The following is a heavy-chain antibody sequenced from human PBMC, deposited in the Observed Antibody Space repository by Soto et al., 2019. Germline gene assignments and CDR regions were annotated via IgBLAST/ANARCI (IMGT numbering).Heavy chain of an antibody. CDR3: ARGLATIISPSGATQYFDY. Sequence: GASVKVSCKASGGTFSSYTISWVRQAPGQGLEWMGRIIPILGIANYAQKFQGRVTITADKSTSTAYMELSSLRSEDTAVYYCARGLATIISPSGATQYFDYWGQGTLVTVSS. CDR2: IIPILGIA. V-gene: IGHV1-69*02. D-gene: IGHD5-12*01. CDR1: GGTFSSYT. J-gene: IGHJ4*02.